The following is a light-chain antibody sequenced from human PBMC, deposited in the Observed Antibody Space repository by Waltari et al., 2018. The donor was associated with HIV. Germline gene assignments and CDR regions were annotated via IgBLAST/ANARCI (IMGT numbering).Light chain of an antibody. V-gene: IGLV2-11*01. CDR2: DVS. CDR3: CSYAGMYTWV. J-gene: IGLJ3*02. Sequence: QSSLTQPRSVSGSTGQSVPISCSGSSSDVGSYNIVSWYQQHPGKAPKVMIYDVSKRPSGVPDRFSGSKSGKTASLTISGLQAEDEADYYCCSYAGMYTWVFGGGTKLTVL. CDR1: SSDVGSYNI.